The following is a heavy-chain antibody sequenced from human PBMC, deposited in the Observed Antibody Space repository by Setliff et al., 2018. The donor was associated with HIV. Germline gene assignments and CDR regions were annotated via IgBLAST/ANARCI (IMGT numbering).Heavy chain of an antibody. CDR1: GFTFSGNW. D-gene: IGHD3-16*02. J-gene: IGHJ4*02. V-gene: IGHV3-74*01. CDR2: MNSDGSTI. Sequence: PGGSLRLSCAASGFTFSGNWMHWVRQAPGKGLVWVSRMNSDGSTINYADSVKGRFTISRDNAKNSLYLQMNSLRAEDTALYYCARDQHYDFVWGNYRPFDYWGQGTLVTVSS. CDR3: ARDQHYDFVWGNYRPFDY.